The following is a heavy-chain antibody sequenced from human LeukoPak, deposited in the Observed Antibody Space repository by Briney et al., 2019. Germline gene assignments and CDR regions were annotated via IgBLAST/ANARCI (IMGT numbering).Heavy chain of an antibody. CDR1: GYTFTVYY. CDR2: INPNRGGT. J-gene: IGHJ4*02. D-gene: IGHD3-10*01. V-gene: IGHV1-2*02. Sequence: APVKSEDNPAGYTFTVYYILWVRQAPGQGLEWMGWINPNRGGTNYAQKFQGRVTMTRDTSISTAYMEVSRLRSDDTAVYYCAGGKGGGDFVYWAGSPVLRVSS. CDR3: AGGKGGGDFVY.